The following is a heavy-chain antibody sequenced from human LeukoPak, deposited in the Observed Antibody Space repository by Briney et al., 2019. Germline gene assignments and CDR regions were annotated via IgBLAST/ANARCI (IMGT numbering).Heavy chain of an antibody. V-gene: IGHV1-2*02. Sequence: ASVKVSCKASGYTFTGYYIHWVRQAPGQGLEWMGWINPNSGGTNYAQKFQGRVTMTRDTSISTAYMELSRLRSDDTAVYYCARDFRAAMVSDWFDPWGQGTLVTVSS. CDR2: INPNSGGT. D-gene: IGHD5-18*01. CDR3: ARDFRAAMVSDWFDP. J-gene: IGHJ5*02. CDR1: GYTFTGYY.